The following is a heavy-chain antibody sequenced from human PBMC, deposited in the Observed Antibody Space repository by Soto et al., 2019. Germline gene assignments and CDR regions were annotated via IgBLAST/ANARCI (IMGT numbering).Heavy chain of an antibody. J-gene: IGHJ6*02. D-gene: IGHD5-12*01. V-gene: IGHV1-69*12. CDR3: ANSVAKSYYYGMDV. CDR2: IIPIFGTA. CDR1: GGTFSSYA. Sequence: QVQLVQSGAEVKKPGSSVKVSCKASGGTFSSYAISWVRQAPGRGLEWMGGIIPIFGTANYAQKFQGRVQITAAESTSTADMELSSLRSNDTAVYYCANSVAKSYYYGMDVWGQGTTVTVSS.